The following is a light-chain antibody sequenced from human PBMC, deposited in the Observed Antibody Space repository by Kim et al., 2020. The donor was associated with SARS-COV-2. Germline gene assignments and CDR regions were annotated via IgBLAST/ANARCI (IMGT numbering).Light chain of an antibody. Sequence: SESVGDSVTITCRASQDIRSDLGWFQQKPGKAPKRLIYDAISLESGVPSRFSGSGSGTEFTLTINSLRPEDFTTYYCLQHRSFPYTFGRGTKLEI. J-gene: IGKJ2*01. CDR1: QDIRSD. V-gene: IGKV1-17*01. CDR3: LQHRSFPYT. CDR2: DAI.